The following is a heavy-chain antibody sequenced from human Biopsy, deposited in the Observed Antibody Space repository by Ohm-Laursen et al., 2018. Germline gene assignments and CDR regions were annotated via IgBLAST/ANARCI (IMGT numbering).Heavy chain of an antibody. V-gene: IGHV3-64*01. CDR2: INSNGGTT. Sequence: SLRLSCTASGFTFGIYAIHWVRQAPGQGLEHVASINSNGGTTYYVNSVKGRFTISRDNSKNTVSLQMGSLRSEDMAVYYCARGNSENNYYFAMDVWGQGTTVTVSS. J-gene: IGHJ6*02. D-gene: IGHD1-26*01. CDR3: ARGNSENNYYFAMDV. CDR1: GFTFGIYA.